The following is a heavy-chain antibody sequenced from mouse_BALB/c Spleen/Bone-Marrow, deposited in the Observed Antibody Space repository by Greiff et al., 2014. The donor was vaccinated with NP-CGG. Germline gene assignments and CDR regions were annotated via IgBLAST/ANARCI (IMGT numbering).Heavy chain of an antibody. J-gene: IGHJ4*01. CDR3: ARITTATGAMDY. CDR1: GFSLTNYG. D-gene: IGHD1-2*01. CDR2: IWADGST. V-gene: IGHV2-9*02. Sequence: QVQLKQSGPGLVAPSQNLSITCTVSGFSLTNYGAHWVRQPPGKGLEWLGVIWADGSTNYNSALMSRLSISKDNSKSQVFFKMSSLQTDDTAMYYCARITTATGAMDYWGQGTSVTVSS.